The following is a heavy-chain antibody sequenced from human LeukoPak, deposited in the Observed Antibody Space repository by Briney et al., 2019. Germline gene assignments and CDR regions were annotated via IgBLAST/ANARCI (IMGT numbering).Heavy chain of an antibody. CDR2: ISAYNGNT. V-gene: IGHV1-18*01. D-gene: IGHD6-13*01. CDR3: ARDRGSSWFNYYYYYMDV. CDR1: GYTFTTYG. Sequence: ASVKVSCKASGYTFTTYGISWVRQAPGQGLEWMGWISAYNGNTNYAQKFQGRVTMTTDTSTSTAYMELRSLRSDDTAVYYCARDRGSSWFNYYYYYMDVWGKGTTVTISS. J-gene: IGHJ6*03.